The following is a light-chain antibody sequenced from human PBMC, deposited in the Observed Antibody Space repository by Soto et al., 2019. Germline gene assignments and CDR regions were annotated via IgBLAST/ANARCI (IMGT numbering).Light chain of an antibody. CDR2: DVS. V-gene: IGLV2-14*01. Sequence: QSALTQPASVSGSPGQSITIACTGTSSDVGGYNYVSWYQQYPGKAPRLVISDVSNRPSGVSNRFSGSKSGNSASLTISGLQDEDEADYYCCSYTSSSTYVFGTGTKLTVL. CDR1: SSDVGGYNY. J-gene: IGLJ1*01. CDR3: CSYTSSSTYV.